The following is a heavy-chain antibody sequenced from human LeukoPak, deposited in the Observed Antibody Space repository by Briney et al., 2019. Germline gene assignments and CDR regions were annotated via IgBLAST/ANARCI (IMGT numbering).Heavy chain of an antibody. CDR1: GFTFSSYS. J-gene: IGHJ4*02. V-gene: IGHV3-21*01. CDR3: ARDTTYGSGSYSFDY. D-gene: IGHD3-10*01. Sequence: GGSLRLSCAASGFTFSSYSMNWVRQAPGKGLEWVSSISSSSSYIYYADSVKGRFTISRDNAKNSLYLQMNSLRAEDTAVYYCARDTTYGSGSYSFDYWGQGTLVTVSS. CDR2: ISSSSSYI.